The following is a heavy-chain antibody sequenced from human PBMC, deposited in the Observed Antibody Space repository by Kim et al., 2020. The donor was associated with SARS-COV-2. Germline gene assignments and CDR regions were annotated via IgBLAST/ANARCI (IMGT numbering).Heavy chain of an antibody. CDR3: ARGHVPLEGARLLSN. CDR2: IYYSGST. Sequence: SETLSLTCTVSGGSISSSSYYWGWIRQPPGKGLEWIGSIYYSGSTYYNPSLKSRVTISVDTSKNQFSLKLSSVTAADTAVYYCARGHVPLEGARLLSNWGQGTLVTVSS. D-gene: IGHD5-12*01. J-gene: IGHJ4*02. CDR1: GGSISSSSYY. V-gene: IGHV4-39*07.